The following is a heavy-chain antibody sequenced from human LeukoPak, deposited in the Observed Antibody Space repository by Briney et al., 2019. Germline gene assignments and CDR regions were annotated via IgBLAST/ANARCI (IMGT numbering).Heavy chain of an antibody. CDR3: VTARASYCGGDCYFGYFDL. Sequence: GGSLRLSCSASGFTFSSYAMHWVRQAPGKGLEYASAISSNGGSTYYADSVKGRFTISRDNSKNTLYLQMSSLRAEGTAVYYCVTARASYCGGDCYFGYFDLWGRGTLVTVSS. CDR1: GFTFSSYA. D-gene: IGHD2-21*02. J-gene: IGHJ2*01. V-gene: IGHV3-64D*09. CDR2: ISSNGGST.